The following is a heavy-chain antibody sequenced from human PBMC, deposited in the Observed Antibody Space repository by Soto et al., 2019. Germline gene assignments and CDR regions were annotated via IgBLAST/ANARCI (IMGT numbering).Heavy chain of an antibody. CDR2: INHSVST. V-gene: IGHV4-34*01. Sequence: QVQLQQWGAVLLKPSETLSLTCAVYGGSFSGYYWSWIRQPPGKGLEWIGEINHSVSTNYNPSLKSRVTIAVDTTKNQFYLKLSSVTAADTAVYYCARGYELPPEPYYYYYYGMDVWGQGTTVTVSS. J-gene: IGHJ6*02. D-gene: IGHD3-22*01. CDR3: ARGYELPPEPYYYYYYGMDV. CDR1: GGSFSGYY.